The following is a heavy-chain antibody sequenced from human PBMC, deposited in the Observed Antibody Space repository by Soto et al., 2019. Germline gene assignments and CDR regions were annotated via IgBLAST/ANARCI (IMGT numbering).Heavy chain of an antibody. Sequence: PSETLSLTCAVSGGSFSFYYWSWIRQPPGKELEWIGEINHSGSANYNSSLKSRVTISVDTSKNQFSLKLSSVTAADTAVYYCATRFYDSSGYYLFYFDSWGQGTLVTSPQ. D-gene: IGHD3-22*01. CDR2: INHSGSA. V-gene: IGHV4-34*01. CDR1: GGSFSFYY. CDR3: ATRFYDSSGYYLFYFDS. J-gene: IGHJ4*02.